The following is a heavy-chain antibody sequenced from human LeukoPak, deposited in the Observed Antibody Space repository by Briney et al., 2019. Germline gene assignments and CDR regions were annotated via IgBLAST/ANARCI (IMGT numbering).Heavy chain of an antibody. CDR3: AKTGSGSYYDH. Sequence: PGGSLRLSCAAFGFTFSAYGMHWVRQAPGKGLEWVAVISYDGSVQYYADSVKGRFAISRDNSKNTLYLQMNSPRAEDTAVYYCAKTGSGSYYDHWGQGTLVTVSS. D-gene: IGHD1-26*01. V-gene: IGHV3-30*18. CDR2: ISYDGSVQ. J-gene: IGHJ4*02. CDR1: GFTFSAYG.